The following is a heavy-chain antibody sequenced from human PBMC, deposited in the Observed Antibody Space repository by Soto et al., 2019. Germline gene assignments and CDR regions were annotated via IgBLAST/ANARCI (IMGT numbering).Heavy chain of an antibody. V-gene: IGHV3-23*01. Sequence: EVQLLESGGGLVQPGGSLRLSCAASGFTFSSYAMSWVRQAPGKGLEWVSAISGSGSNTYYADSVKGRVTISRDNSKNTLYLQMNSLRAEDTAVYYCAKEGQQLGGGYFDYWGQGTLVTVSS. D-gene: IGHD6-13*01. CDR2: ISGSGSNT. CDR1: GFTFSSYA. J-gene: IGHJ4*02. CDR3: AKEGQQLGGGYFDY.